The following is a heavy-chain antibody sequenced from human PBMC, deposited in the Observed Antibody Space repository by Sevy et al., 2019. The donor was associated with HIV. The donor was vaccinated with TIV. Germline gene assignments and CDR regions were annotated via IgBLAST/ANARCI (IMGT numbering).Heavy chain of an antibody. D-gene: IGHD2-2*01. J-gene: IGHJ6*02. CDR1: GYTFTSYD. CDR3: ARGDIVVVPAALYYYYGMDV. Sequence: ASVKVSCKASGYTFTSYDINWVRQATGQGLEWMGWMNPNSGNTGYAQKFQGRVTMTRNTSISTAYMELGSLRSEDTAVYYCARGDIVVVPAALYYYYGMDVWGQGTTVTVSS. V-gene: IGHV1-8*01. CDR2: MNPNSGNT.